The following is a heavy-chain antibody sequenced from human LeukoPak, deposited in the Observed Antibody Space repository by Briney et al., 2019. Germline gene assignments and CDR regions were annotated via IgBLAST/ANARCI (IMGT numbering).Heavy chain of an antibody. Sequence: PGGSLRLSCAASGFTFSSYAMSWVRQAPGKGLEWVSAISGSSGSTYYADSVKGRFTISRDNSKNTLYLQMNSLRAEDTAVYYCAKWHYYDSSGYFDYWGQGTLVTVSS. CDR1: GFTFSSYA. J-gene: IGHJ4*02. D-gene: IGHD3-22*01. V-gene: IGHV3-23*01. CDR3: AKWHYYDSSGYFDY. CDR2: ISGSSGST.